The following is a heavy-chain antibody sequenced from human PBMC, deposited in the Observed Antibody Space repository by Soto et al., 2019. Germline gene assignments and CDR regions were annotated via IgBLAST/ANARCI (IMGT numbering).Heavy chain of an antibody. J-gene: IGHJ6*02. CDR3: ARVLYYGSGSYSPYGMDV. V-gene: IGHV1-69*01. CDR1: GVSFNNNG. D-gene: IGHD3-10*01. Sequence: QVQLVQSGAEVKKPGSSVKVSCKTSGVSFNNNGIGWVRQAPGHGLKWMGGVSPPFRTSNYARKFQGRISITADASTGTVNMELSSLTSEDTAQYYCARVLYYGSGSYSPYGMDVRGQGTTVTVSS. CDR2: VSPPFRTS.